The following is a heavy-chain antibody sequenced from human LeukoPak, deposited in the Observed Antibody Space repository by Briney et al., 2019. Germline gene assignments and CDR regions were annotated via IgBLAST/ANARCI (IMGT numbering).Heavy chain of an antibody. CDR1: GGSISSYY. Sequence: SETLSLTCTVSGGSISSYYWSWIRQPPGKGLEWIGYIYYSGSTNYNPSLKSRVTISVDTSKNQFSLKLSSVTAADTAVYYCASWYYYGSGYFDYWGQGTLVTVSS. CDR2: IYYSGST. V-gene: IGHV4-59*01. D-gene: IGHD3-10*01. J-gene: IGHJ4*02. CDR3: ASWYYYGSGYFDY.